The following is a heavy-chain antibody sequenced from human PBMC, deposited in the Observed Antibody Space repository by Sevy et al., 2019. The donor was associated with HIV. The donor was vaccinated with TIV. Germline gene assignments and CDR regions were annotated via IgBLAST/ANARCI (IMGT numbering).Heavy chain of an antibody. Sequence: SETLSLTCAVYGGSFSDYYWSWIRQPPGKGLEWIGEINHSGSTNYNPSLKSRVTISVETSKNQFSLKLSSVTAEDTAVYYCARDNNFWSGYYTGRGGAFDIWGQGTMVTVSS. CDR1: GGSFSDYY. CDR3: ARDNNFWSGYYTGRGGAFDI. CDR2: INHSGST. D-gene: IGHD3-3*01. J-gene: IGHJ3*02. V-gene: IGHV4-34*01.